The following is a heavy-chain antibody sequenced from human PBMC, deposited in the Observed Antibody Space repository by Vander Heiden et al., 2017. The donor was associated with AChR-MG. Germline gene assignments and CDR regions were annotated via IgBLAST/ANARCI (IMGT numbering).Heavy chain of an antibody. J-gene: IGHJ4*02. CDR2: IDSSGVNT. V-gene: IGHV3-64D*06. D-gene: IGHD6-19*01. CDR3: VKAKFGSGWSGGDY. CDR1: GFRFSSYA. Sequence: EVQLVESGGGLVQPGGSLRLPCSASGFRFSSYALDWVRQAPGKGLEYVSGIDSSGVNTYYADSMKGRFTISRDNSKDTLYLQMSSLRAEDTAVYYCVKAKFGSGWSGGDYWGQGTLVAVSS.